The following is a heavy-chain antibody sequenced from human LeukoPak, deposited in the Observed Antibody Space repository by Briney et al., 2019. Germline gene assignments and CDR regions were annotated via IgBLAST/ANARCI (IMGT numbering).Heavy chain of an antibody. Sequence: GGSLRLSCAASGITFSSSAMSWFRQAPGKGLEWVAGIIESGSGAWYADSVKGRFTISRDNSKNTLYLEMISLRADDTAVYCCAKDYKVRSGEPPVDYWGQGTLVTVSS. CDR2: IIESGSGA. D-gene: IGHD7-27*01. V-gene: IGHV3-23*01. CDR3: AKDYKVRSGEPPVDY. J-gene: IGHJ4*02. CDR1: GITFSSSA.